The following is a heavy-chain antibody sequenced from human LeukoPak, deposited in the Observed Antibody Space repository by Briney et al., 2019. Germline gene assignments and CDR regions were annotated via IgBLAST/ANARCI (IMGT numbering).Heavy chain of an antibody. CDR3: ARDVGDGYKYYYGMDV. J-gene: IGHJ6*02. CDR2: IKQDGSET. D-gene: IGHD5-24*01. CDR1: GFSFVNHW. V-gene: IGHV3-7*01. Sequence: GGSLRLSCAASGFSFVNHWMSWVRQAPGKGLEWLANIKQDGSETYYLDSVKGRFTVSRDNAKNSLYLQMNTLRAEDTAVYYCARDVGDGYKYYYGMDVWGQGTTVTVSS.